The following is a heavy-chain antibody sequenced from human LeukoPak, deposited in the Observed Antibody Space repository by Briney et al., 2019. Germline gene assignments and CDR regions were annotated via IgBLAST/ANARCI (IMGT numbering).Heavy chain of an antibody. D-gene: IGHD6-13*01. V-gene: IGHV4-59*08. Sequence: PSETLSLTCTVSGASTSSSYWSWIRQSPGEGLEWIGYGYYSGSTYYNPSLRSRVTISVDMSKNQFSLRLNSVTAADTAVYYCARPIYTSSWYAFDIWGQGTTVTVSS. CDR3: ARPIYTSSWYAFDI. J-gene: IGHJ3*02. CDR1: GASTSSSY. CDR2: GYYSGST.